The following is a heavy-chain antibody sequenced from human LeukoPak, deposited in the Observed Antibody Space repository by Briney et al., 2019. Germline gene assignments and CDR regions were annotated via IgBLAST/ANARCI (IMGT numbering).Heavy chain of an antibody. V-gene: IGHV3-74*01. Sequence: GGSLRLSCAASGFTFSNYWMHWVRQAPGKGLVWVSRTNSDGSSTSYADSVKGRFTISRDNAKNTLYLQMNSLRAEDTAVYYCARESSVGAHKAFAYWGQGTLVTVSS. D-gene: IGHD1-26*01. CDR2: TNSDGSST. CDR1: GFTFSNYW. CDR3: ARESSVGAHKAFAY. J-gene: IGHJ4*02.